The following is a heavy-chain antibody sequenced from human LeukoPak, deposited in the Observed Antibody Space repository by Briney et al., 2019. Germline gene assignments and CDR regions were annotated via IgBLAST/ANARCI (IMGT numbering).Heavy chain of an antibody. D-gene: IGHD3-10*01. CDR3: ARDGSGSYGYIYYFDY. CDR2: ISSCSSYI. J-gene: IGHJ4*02. Sequence: PGGSLRLSCAASGFTFSSYSMNWVRQAPGKGLEWVSSISSCSSYIYYADSVKGRFTISRDNAKNSLYLQMNSLRAEDTAVYYCARDGSGSYGYIYYFDYWGQGTLVTVSP. V-gene: IGHV3-21*01. CDR1: GFTFSSYS.